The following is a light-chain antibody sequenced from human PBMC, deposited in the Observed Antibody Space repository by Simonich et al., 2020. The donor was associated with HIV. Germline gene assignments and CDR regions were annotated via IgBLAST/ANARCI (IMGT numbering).Light chain of an antibody. J-gene: IGKJ2*01. Sequence: DIVMTQSPDSLAVSLGERATINCKSSQSVLYSSNSKNYLAWYQQKPEQPPKMVIYWTSTRESGVPDRFSGRGSGTDFTITISSLQAEDVAVYYCQQYYSAPTFGQGTKLEIK. CDR2: WTS. CDR1: QSVLYSSNSKNY. CDR3: QQYYSAPT. V-gene: IGKV4-1*01.